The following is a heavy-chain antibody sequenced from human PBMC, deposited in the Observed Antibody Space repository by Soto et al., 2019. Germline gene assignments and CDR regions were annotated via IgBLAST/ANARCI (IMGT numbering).Heavy chain of an antibody. J-gene: IGHJ6*03. D-gene: IGHD2-2*01. V-gene: IGHV3-23*01. CDR1: GFTFSSYA. CDR3: AKDLQHPVGYYYYYMDV. Sequence: GGSLRLSCAASGFTFSSYAMSWVRQAPGKGLEWVSAISGSGGSTYYADSVKGRFTISRDNSKNTLYLQMNSLRAEDTAVYYCAKDLQHPVGYYYYYMDVWGKGTTVTVSS. CDR2: ISGSGGST.